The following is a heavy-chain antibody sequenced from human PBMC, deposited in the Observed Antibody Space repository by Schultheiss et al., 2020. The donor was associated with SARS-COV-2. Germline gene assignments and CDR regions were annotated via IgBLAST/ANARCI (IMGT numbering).Heavy chain of an antibody. CDR1: GFTFSSYW. Sequence: GGSLRLSCAASGFTFSSYWMHWVRQAPGKGLVWVSRISSDGSRTTYADSVKGRFTISRDNAKNSLYLQMNSLRAEDTALYYCAKDLGGLAVADKGDAFDIWGQGTMVTVSS. V-gene: IGHV3-74*01. J-gene: IGHJ3*02. CDR2: ISSDGSRT. CDR3: AKDLGGLAVADKGDAFDI. D-gene: IGHD6-19*01.